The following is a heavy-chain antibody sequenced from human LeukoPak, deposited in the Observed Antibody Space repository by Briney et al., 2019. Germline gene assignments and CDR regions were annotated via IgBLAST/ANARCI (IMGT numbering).Heavy chain of an antibody. Sequence: GGSLRLSCAASGFTFSSYAIHWVRQAPGKGLEWVAVISDDGSNYSYADSVKGRFTVSRDNSKNTVYLQMNSLRAEDTGLYYCRVADDLRTLDYYGMDVWGQGTTVTVSS. V-gene: IGHV3-30-3*01. CDR1: GFTFSSYA. J-gene: IGHJ6*02. D-gene: IGHD6-19*01. CDR2: ISDDGSNY. CDR3: RVADDLRTLDYYGMDV.